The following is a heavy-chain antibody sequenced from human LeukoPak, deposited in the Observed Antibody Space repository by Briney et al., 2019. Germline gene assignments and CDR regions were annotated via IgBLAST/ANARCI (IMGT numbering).Heavy chain of an antibody. CDR3: ARDRAPLSGSSGYFYFDS. J-gene: IGHJ4*02. V-gene: IGHV1-2*02. CDR2: INPNTGDT. D-gene: IGHD3-22*01. CDR1: GYTFTAYY. Sequence: ASVKVSCKTSGYTFTAYYLNWVRQAPGQGLEWMGWINPNTGDTNYAQKFQGRVTMTRDTSISTAYMELSRLRSDDTAVYYCARDRAPLSGSSGYFYFDSWGQGTLVTVSS.